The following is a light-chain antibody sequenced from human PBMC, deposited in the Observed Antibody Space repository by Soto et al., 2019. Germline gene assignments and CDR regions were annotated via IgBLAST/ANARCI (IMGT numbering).Light chain of an antibody. V-gene: IGKV1-39*01. CDR3: QQSYSAPRT. CDR2: TAS. Sequence: DLEMTQSPPSLSASVGDRVTITCRASQDISIYLNWYQQKPGKGPKLLIYTASNLQSGVPSRFSGSGSGTDFTLTITSLQPEDFATYSCQQSYSAPRTFGGGTKVKIK. CDR1: QDISIY. J-gene: IGKJ4*01.